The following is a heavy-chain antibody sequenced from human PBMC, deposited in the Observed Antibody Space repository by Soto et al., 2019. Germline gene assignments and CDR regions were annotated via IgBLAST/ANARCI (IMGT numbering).Heavy chain of an antibody. CDR3: ARVTNYDFWSGSGFDY. V-gene: IGHV4-31*03. J-gene: IGHJ4*02. Sequence: QVQLQESGPGLVKPSQTLSLTCTVSGGSISSGGYYWSWIRQHPGKGLEWIGYIYYSGSTYYNPSLKSRVTRSVDTSKNQFSLKLSSVTAADTGVYYCARVTNYDFWSGSGFDYWGQGTLVTVSS. CDR2: IYYSGST. D-gene: IGHD3-3*01. CDR1: GGSISSGGYY.